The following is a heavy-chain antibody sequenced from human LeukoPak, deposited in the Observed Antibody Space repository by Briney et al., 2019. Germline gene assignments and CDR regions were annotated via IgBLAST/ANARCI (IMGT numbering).Heavy chain of an antibody. V-gene: IGHV1-2*02. D-gene: IGHD3-22*01. CDR3: ARGHDSRLYRPNWFDP. CDR2: INPNSGGT. J-gene: IGHJ5*02. CDR1: GYTFTDYY. Sequence: ASVTVSCMASGYTFTDYYMHWVRQAPGQGLEWMGWINPNSGGTNFAQKFHGRVTMTRDTSISTAYLELTSLTSDDTAVYHCARGHDSRLYRPNWFDPWGQGTLVTVSS.